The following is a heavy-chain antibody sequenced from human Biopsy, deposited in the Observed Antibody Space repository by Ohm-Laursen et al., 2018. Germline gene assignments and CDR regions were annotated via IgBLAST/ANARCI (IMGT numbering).Heavy chain of an antibody. CDR3: ARDYDTSGYYYVS. Sequence: LSLTCIVSGGSISNNNYYWGWIRQPPGKGLEWIGSIFYRGSTHYKPSLKSRVNISVDTSKNQFSLKLNSVTAADTAVYYCARDYDTSGYYYVSWGQGTLVTVSS. V-gene: IGHV4-39*01. D-gene: IGHD3-22*01. CDR2: IFYRGST. CDR1: GGSISNNNYY. J-gene: IGHJ5*02.